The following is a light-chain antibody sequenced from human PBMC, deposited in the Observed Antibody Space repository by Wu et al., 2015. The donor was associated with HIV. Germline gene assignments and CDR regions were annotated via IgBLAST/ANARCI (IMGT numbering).Light chain of an antibody. CDR2: GAS. CDR3: QQFGDTSYT. V-gene: IGKV3-20*01. Sequence: ENVLTQSPATLSLSPGQRATLSCRSSQSVSASYLAWYQKRPGQSPRLVVYGASKRAANIPERFGGSGSGTDFTLTISGLEPEDFAMYYCQQFGDTSYTFGQGTKLEIK. J-gene: IGKJ2*01. CDR1: QSVSASY.